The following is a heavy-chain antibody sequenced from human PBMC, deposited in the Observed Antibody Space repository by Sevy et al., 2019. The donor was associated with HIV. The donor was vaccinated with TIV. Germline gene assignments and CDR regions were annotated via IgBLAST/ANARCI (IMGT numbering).Heavy chain of an antibody. V-gene: IGHV3-23*01. CDR1: GFTFSSYG. CDR2: ISDIGNT. CDR3: AKCLAALPGYDYGVDV. J-gene: IGHJ6*02. D-gene: IGHD6-6*01. Sequence: GGSLRLSCAASGFTFSSYGMSWVRQAPGKGLEWVSVISDIGNTYYADSVKGRFTMSRDNSKNTLYRQMNSLRAEGTAVYYGAKCLAALPGYDYGVDVWGQGTTVTVSS.